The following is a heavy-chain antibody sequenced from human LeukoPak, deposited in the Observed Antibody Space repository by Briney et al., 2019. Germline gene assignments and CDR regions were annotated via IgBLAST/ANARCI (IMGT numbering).Heavy chain of an antibody. D-gene: IGHD6-19*01. CDR3: AKDLLDGSGWYYFDY. CDR2: ISGSGGST. CDR1: GFTFSSYA. V-gene: IGHV3-23*01. J-gene: IGHJ4*02. Sequence: GGSLRLSCAASGFTFSSYAMSWVRQAPGKGLEWVSAISGSGGSTYYADSVKGRLTISRDNSKNTLYPQMNSLRAEDTAVYYCAKDLLDGSGWYYFDYWGQGTLVTVSS.